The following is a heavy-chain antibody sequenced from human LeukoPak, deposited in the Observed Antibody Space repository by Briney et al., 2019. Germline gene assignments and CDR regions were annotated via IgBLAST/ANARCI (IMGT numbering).Heavy chain of an antibody. CDR2: ISNSGDST. D-gene: IGHD3-22*01. Sequence: PGGSLRLSCAPSGFTFSRYAMNWVRQAPGKGLEWVSIISNSGDSTIYADSVKGRFTISRDNSKNILYLQMNSLRAEDTAMYYCAKDLPVGYYHDSSGYSDYFDYWGQGTLVTVSS. J-gene: IGHJ4*02. V-gene: IGHV3-23*01. CDR1: GFTFSRYA. CDR3: AKDLPVGYYHDSSGYSDYFDY.